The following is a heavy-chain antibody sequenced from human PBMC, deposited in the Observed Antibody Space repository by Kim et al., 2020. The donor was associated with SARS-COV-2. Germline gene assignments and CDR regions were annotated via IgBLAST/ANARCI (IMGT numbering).Heavy chain of an antibody. D-gene: IGHD3-10*01. V-gene: IGHV4-4*07. CDR3: ARERSYYGSGSYYTLFDP. CDR1: GGSISSYY. CDR2: IYTSGST. Sequence: SETLSLTCTVSGGSISSYYWSWIRQPAGKGLEWIGRIYTSGSTNYNPSLKSRVTMSVDTSKNQFSLKLSSVTAADTAVYYCARERSYYGSGSYYTLFDPWGQRTLVTVSS. J-gene: IGHJ5*02.